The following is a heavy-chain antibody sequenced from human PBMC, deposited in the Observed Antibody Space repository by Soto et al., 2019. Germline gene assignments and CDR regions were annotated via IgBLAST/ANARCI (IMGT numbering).Heavy chain of an antibody. J-gene: IGHJ6*02. CDR3: AMYYDFWSGYYALDGMDV. CDR1: GYTFTSYG. CDR2: ISAYNGNT. V-gene: IGHV1-18*04. Sequence: ASVKVSCKASGYTFTSYGISWVRQAPGQGLEWMGWISAYNGNTSYAQKLQGRVTMTTDTSTSTAYMELRSLRSDDTAVYYCAMYYDFWSGYYALDGMDVWGQGTTVTVSS. D-gene: IGHD3-3*01.